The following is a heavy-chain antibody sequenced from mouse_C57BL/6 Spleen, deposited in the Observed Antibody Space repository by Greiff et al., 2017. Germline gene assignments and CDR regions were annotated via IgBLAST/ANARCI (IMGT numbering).Heavy chain of an antibody. Sequence: VQLKQSGAELVKPGASVKLSCTASGFNIKDYYMHWVKQRTEQGLEWIGRIDPEDGETKYAPKFQGKATITADTSSNTAYLQLSSLTSEDTAVYYCAITTVVANYYYAMDYWGQGTSVTVSS. V-gene: IGHV14-2*01. J-gene: IGHJ4*01. D-gene: IGHD1-1*01. CDR3: AITTVVANYYYAMDY. CDR2: IDPEDGET. CDR1: GFNIKDYY.